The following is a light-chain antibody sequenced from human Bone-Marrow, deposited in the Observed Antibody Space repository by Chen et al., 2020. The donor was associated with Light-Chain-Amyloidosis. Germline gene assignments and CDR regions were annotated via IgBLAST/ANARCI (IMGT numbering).Light chain of an antibody. CDR1: SGYVGAYNY. Sequence: QSALTQPASVSGSPGQSITISCPGTSGYVGAYNYVSWYQQHPGKAPKLLLYEASNRPAGVSNRFSGSKSGNTASLTISVLQADDEADYDCNSYTTRDTYDFGTGTEVTVL. CDR2: EAS. CDR3: NSYTTRDTYD. V-gene: IGLV2-14*01. J-gene: IGLJ1*01.